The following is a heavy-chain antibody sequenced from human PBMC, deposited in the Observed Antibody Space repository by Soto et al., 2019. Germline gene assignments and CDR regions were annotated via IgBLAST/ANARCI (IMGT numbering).Heavy chain of an antibody. CDR1: GGSVSSGSYY. Sequence: SDTLSVTCTVSGGSVSSGSYYWSWIRQPPGKGLEWIGYIYYSGSTNYNPSLKSRVTISVDTSRNQFSLKLSSVTAADTAVYYCATGPGLAYCGGDCSYGMDVWGQGTTVTV. J-gene: IGHJ6*02. CDR3: ATGPGLAYCGGDCSYGMDV. D-gene: IGHD2-21*02. V-gene: IGHV4-61*01. CDR2: IYYSGST.